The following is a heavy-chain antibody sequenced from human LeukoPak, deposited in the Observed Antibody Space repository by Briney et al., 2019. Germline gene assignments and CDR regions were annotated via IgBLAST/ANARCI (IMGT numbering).Heavy chain of an antibody. CDR2: ISAYNGNT. D-gene: IGHD3-3*02. J-gene: IGHJ4*02. V-gene: IGHV1-18*01. CDR1: GYTFTSYG. Sequence: VKVSCKASGYTFTSYGISWVRQAPGQGLEWMGWISAYNGNTNYAQKLQGRVTITTDTSTSTAYMELRSLRSDDTAVYYCARQISYRVLGNHRRKTHFDYWGQGTLVTVSS. CDR3: ARQISYRVLGNHRRKTHFDY.